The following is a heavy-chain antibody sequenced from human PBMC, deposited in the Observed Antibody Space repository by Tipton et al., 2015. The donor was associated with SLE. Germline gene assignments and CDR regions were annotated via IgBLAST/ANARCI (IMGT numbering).Heavy chain of an antibody. D-gene: IGHD2-2*01. Sequence: TLSLTCAVYGGSFSGYYWSWIRQPPGKGLEWIGEINHSGGTNYNPSLKSRVTISVDTSKNQFSLKLSSVTAADTAVYYCARDKVVPAAKHYMDVWGKGTTVTVSS. CDR1: GGSFSGYY. CDR2: INHSGGT. V-gene: IGHV4-34*01. J-gene: IGHJ6*03. CDR3: ARDKVVPAAKHYMDV.